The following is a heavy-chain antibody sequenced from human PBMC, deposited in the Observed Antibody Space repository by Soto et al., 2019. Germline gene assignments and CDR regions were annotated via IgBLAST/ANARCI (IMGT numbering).Heavy chain of an antibody. CDR1: GGSIYRSGYY. V-gene: IGHV4-39*01. D-gene: IGHD2-15*01. Sequence: SETLSLTCTVSGGSIYRSGYYLGWIRQPPGRGLEWIGNIDYNGVTYSNPSLKSRVTISRDTSKNQFSLKLTSVTAADTALYYCGKVLVGATGHTDSDSWGPGTLVTVSS. J-gene: IGHJ4*02. CDR2: IDYNGVT. CDR3: GKVLVGATGHTDSDS.